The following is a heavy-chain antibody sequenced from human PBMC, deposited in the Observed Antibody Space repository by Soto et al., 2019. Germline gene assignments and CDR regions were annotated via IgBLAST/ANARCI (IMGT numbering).Heavy chain of an antibody. D-gene: IGHD2-15*01. CDR1: GFTFSSYG. Sequence: QVQLVESGGGVVQPGRSLRLSCAASGFTFSSYGMHWVRQAPGKGLEWVAVISYDGSNKYYADSVKGRFTISRDNSKNTLYLQMNSLRAEDTAVYYCAKDDRVVVALYWGQGTLVTVSS. V-gene: IGHV3-30*18. J-gene: IGHJ4*02. CDR2: ISYDGSNK. CDR3: AKDDRVVVALY.